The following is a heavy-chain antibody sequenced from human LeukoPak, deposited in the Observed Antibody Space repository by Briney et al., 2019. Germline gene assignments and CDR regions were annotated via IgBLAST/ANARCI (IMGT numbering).Heavy chain of an antibody. V-gene: IGHV1-18*01. CDR2: ISDYNGNT. Sequence: ASVNLSRKCSDSGFNTSGFTWVRHPHAQGNGLMWWISDYNGNTNYAQKCQRRVTMTTDISTSTAYMEVRSLTSDDTAIYYCARNVEAGDYYYGMDIWGQGTAVTVSS. D-gene: IGHD6-19*01. CDR3: ARNVEAGDYYYGMDI. CDR1: DSGFNTSG. J-gene: IGHJ6*01.